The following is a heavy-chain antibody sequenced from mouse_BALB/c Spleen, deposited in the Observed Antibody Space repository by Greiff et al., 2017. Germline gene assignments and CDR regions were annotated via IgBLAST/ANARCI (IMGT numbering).Heavy chain of an antibody. CDR3: SIYYYGSSSFDY. J-gene: IGHJ2*01. D-gene: IGHD1-1*01. Sequence: EVKVEESGGGLVQPGGSMKLSCVASGFTFSNYWMNWVRQSPEKGLEWVAEIRLKSNNYATHYAESVKGRFTISRDDSKSSVYLQMNNLRAEDTGIYYCSIYYYGSSSFDYWGQGTTLTVSS. V-gene: IGHV6-6*02. CDR2: IRLKSNNYAT. CDR1: GFTFSNYW.